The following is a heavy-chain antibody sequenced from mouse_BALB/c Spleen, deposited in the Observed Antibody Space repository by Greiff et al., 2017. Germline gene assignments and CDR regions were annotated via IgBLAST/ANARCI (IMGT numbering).Heavy chain of an antibody. Sequence: EVQLVESGGGLVQPGGSLKLSCAASGFTFSSYGMSWVRQTPDKRLELVATINSNGGSTYYPDSVKGRFTISRDNAKNTLYLQMSSLKSEDTAMYYCAREGVRGSGAMDYWGQGTSVTVSS. V-gene: IGHV5-6-3*01. D-gene: IGHD2-14*01. CDR1: GFTFSSYG. CDR3: AREGVRGSGAMDY. CDR2: INSNGGST. J-gene: IGHJ4*01.